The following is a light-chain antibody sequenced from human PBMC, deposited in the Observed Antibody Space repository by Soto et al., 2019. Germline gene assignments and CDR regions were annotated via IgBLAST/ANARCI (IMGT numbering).Light chain of an antibody. Sequence: EIVMTQSPATLSVSPGERATLSGRASQSVSSNLAWYQQTPGQAPRLLMYGASPRATGIPARFSGSGSGTEFTLTISSLQSEDFAVYYCQQYNNWPLTFGGGTKVEIK. CDR2: GAS. CDR3: QQYNNWPLT. J-gene: IGKJ4*01. CDR1: QSVSSN. V-gene: IGKV3-15*01.